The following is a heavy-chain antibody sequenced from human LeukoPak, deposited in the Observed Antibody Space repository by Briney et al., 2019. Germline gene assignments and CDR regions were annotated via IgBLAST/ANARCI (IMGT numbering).Heavy chain of an antibody. Sequence: GGSLRLSCAASGFTFSSYAMSWVRQAPGKGLEWVSAISGSGGSTYYADSVKGRFTISRDNYKNTLYLQMNSLRAEDTAVYYCAKDMAYCSGGSCYSDYWGQGTLVTVSS. V-gene: IGHV3-23*01. CDR3: AKDMAYCSGGSCYSDY. D-gene: IGHD2-15*01. CDR2: ISGSGGST. CDR1: GFTFSSYA. J-gene: IGHJ4*02.